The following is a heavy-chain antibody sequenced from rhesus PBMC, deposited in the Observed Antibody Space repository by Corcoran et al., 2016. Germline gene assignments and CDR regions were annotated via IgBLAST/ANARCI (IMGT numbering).Heavy chain of an antibody. CDR3: AKWRVGATPYFDY. J-gene: IGHJ4*01. V-gene: IGHV3S5*01. D-gene: IGHD1-44*02. Sequence: EVQLVESGGGLVQPGGSLRLSCAASGFTFSSYGMSWVRQAPGKGLEWVSYIIKVGGCTYYADSVKGRFTISRDNSKNTLSLQMNSLRAEDTAVYYCAKWRVGATPYFDYWGQGVLVTVSS. CDR1: GFTFSSYG. CDR2: IIKVGGCT.